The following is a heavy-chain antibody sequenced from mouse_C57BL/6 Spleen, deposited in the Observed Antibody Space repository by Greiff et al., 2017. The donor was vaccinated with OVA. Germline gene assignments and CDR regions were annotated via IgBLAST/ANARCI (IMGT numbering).Heavy chain of an antibody. CDR3: TRSGTTEYYFDY. V-gene: IGHV1-15*01. Sequence: QVQLQQSGAELVRPGASVTLSCKASGYTFTDYEMHWVKQTPVHGLEWIGAIDPETGGTAYNQKFKGKATLTADKSSSTAYMELRRLTSEDSAVNYCTRSGTTEYYFDYWGQGTTLTVSS. D-gene: IGHD2-12*01. CDR1: GYTFTDYE. J-gene: IGHJ2*01. CDR2: IDPETGGT.